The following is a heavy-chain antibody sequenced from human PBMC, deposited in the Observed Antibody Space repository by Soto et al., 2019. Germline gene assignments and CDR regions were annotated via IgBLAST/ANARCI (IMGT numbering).Heavy chain of an antibody. CDR3: PKIGGIAARLDWFDP. J-gene: IGHJ5*02. CDR1: GFTFSSYV. Sequence: GGCPRLSCAAAGFTFSSYVMHVSRQAPGKGLEWVAVISYDGSNKYYADSVKGRFTISRDNSKNTLYLQMNSLRAEDTALYYCPKIGGIAARLDWFDPWGQGTLVTVSS. CDR2: ISYDGSNK. V-gene: IGHV3-30*18. D-gene: IGHD6-6*01.